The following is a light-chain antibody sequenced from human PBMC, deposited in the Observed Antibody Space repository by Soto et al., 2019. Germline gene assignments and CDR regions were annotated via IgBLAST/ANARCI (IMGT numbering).Light chain of an antibody. CDR2: DAS. CDR1: QSFSSSY. CDR3: QQRANWPGT. Sequence: VLPQSPDTLSLSPGERATLSCRASQSFSSSYLAWYQQKPVQAPRLLIDDASNRATGIPARFSGSGSGADFTLTISGLEPEDSAVYYCQQRANWPGTFGQGTKVDI. J-gene: IGKJ1*01. V-gene: IGKV3-11*01.